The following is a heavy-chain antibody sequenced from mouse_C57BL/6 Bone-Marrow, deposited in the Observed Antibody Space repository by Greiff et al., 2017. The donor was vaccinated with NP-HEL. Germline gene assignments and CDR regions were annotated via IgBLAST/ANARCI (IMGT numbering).Heavy chain of an antibody. V-gene: IGHV7-1*01. Sequence: EVKVVESGGGLVQSGRSLRLSCATSGFTFSDFYMEWVRQAPGKGLEWIAASRNKANDYTTEYSASVKGRFIVSRDTSQSILYLQMNALRAEDTAIYYCARDAEYYGSSCAMDYWGQGTSVTVSS. J-gene: IGHJ4*01. D-gene: IGHD1-1*01. CDR1: GFTFSDFY. CDR2: SRNKANDYTT. CDR3: ARDAEYYGSSCAMDY.